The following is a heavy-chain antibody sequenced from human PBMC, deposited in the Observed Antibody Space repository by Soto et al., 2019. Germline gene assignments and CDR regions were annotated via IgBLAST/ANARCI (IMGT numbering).Heavy chain of an antibody. V-gene: IGHV1-2*04. J-gene: IGHJ6*03. D-gene: IGHD3-10*01. Sequence: ASVKVSCKASGYTFTGYYMHWVRQAPGQGLEWMGWINPNSGGTNYAQKFQGWVTMTRDTSISTAYMELSRLRSDDTAVYYCARDSVPRTPTHKFGELFYYYYYYMDVWGKGTTVTVSS. CDR3: ARDSVPRTPTHKFGELFYYYYYYMDV. CDR1: GYTFTGYY. CDR2: INPNSGGT.